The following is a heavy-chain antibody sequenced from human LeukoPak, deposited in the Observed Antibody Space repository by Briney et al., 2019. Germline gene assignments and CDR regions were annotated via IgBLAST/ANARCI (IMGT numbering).Heavy chain of an antibody. J-gene: IGHJ4*02. CDR1: GYSFSSYW. D-gene: IGHD6-19*01. V-gene: IGHV5-51*01. CDR3: ARRAGREGGY. CDR2: IYPGDSDT. Sequence: GESLKISCKGSGYSFSSYWIGWVRQMPGKGLEGRGIIYPGDSDTRYSPSFQGQVTISADKSINPAYLQWSSLKASDTAMYYCARRAGREGGYWGQGTLVTVSS.